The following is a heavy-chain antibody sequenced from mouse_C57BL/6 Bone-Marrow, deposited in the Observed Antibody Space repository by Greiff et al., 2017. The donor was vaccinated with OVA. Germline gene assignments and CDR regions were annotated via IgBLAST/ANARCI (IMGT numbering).Heavy chain of an antibody. D-gene: IGHD3-3*01. CDR2: IDPSNSYI. CDR3: SRSAGRGTWFAY. V-gene: IGHV1-69*01. Sequence: QVQLQQPGADLVMPGASVKLSCKASGYTFTSFWMHWVKQRPGQGLEWIGEIDPSNSYINYNQKFKGKSTLTVDKSSSTAYMQLSILTSEDSAVYYCSRSAGRGTWFAYWGQGTLVNVSA. J-gene: IGHJ3*01. CDR1: GYTFTSFW.